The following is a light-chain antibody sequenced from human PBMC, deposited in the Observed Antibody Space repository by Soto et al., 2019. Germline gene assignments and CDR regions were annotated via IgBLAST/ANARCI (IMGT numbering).Light chain of an antibody. Sequence: DIQMTQSPSSLSASVGDRVTITCRASQSISIYLNWYQQKPGKAPKVLIYAASSLQSGVPSRFSGSGSGTDFTLTISSLQPEDFATYYCQQSDSTVRTFGPGTKVDIK. CDR3: QQSDSTVRT. CDR1: QSISIY. V-gene: IGKV1-39*01. CDR2: AAS. J-gene: IGKJ3*01.